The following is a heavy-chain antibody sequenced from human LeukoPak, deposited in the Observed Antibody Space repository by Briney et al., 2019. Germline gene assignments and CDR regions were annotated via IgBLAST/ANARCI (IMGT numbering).Heavy chain of an antibody. CDR1: GFTSSDYD. Sequence: GGSLRPSWAASGFTSSDYDMNWVRQAAGEVLEWVSSISSSSIYVSYADSVKGRYTSSRDNSKNTLYLQLNSLTAEDTAVYYCAKEGLYCGSTSCYVENWGQGTLVTVSS. CDR2: ISSSSIYV. V-gene: IGHV3-21*04. J-gene: IGHJ4*02. D-gene: IGHD2-2*01. CDR3: AKEGLYCGSTSCYVEN.